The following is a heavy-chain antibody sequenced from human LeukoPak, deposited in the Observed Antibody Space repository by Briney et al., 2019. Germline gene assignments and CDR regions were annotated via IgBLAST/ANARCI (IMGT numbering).Heavy chain of an antibody. V-gene: IGHV4-30-2*01. Sequence: SQTLSLTCTVSGGSISSGGYYWSWIRQPPGKGLEWIGYIYHSGSTYYNPSLKSRVTISVDRSKNQFSLKLSSVTAADTAVYYCARAFQWFGELLPGAFDIWGQGTMVTVAS. D-gene: IGHD3-10*01. CDR2: IYHSGST. CDR3: ARAFQWFGELLPGAFDI. J-gene: IGHJ3*02. CDR1: GGSISSGGYY.